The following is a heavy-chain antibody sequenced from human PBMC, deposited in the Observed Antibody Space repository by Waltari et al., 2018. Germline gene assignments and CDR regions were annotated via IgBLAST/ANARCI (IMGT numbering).Heavy chain of an antibody. CDR3: AKEKIQLWLRYFDL. D-gene: IGHD5-18*01. CDR1: GFTFSSSA. CDR2: ISGRGGST. V-gene: IGHV3-23*01. Sequence: EVQLLESGGGLVQPGGSLRLSCAASGFTFSSSAMSWVRTAPGKGLEWVSAISGRGGSTYYADAVKGRFTISRDNSKNTLYLQMNSLRAEDTAVYYCAKEKIQLWLRYFDLWGRGTLVTVSS. J-gene: IGHJ2*01.